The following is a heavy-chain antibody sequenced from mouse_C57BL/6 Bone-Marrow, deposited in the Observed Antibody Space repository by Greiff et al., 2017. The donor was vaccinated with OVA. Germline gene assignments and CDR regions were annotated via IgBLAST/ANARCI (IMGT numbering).Heavy chain of an antibody. CDR2: IHPNSGST. D-gene: IGHD2-4*01. CDR1: GYTFTSYW. V-gene: IGHV1-64*01. CDR3: VMGDYDVSWFAD. J-gene: IGHJ3*01. Sequence: VQLQQPGAELVKPGASVKLSCKASGYTFTSYWMHWVKQRPGQGLEWIGMIHPNSGSTNYNEKFKSKATLTVDKSSSTAYMQLSSLTSEDSAVYYCVMGDYDVSWFADWGQGTLVTVSS.